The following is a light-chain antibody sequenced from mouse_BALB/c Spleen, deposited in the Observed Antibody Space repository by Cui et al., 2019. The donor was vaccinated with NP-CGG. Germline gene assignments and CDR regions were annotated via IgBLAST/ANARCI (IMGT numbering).Light chain of an antibody. Sequence: QVVVKQASAPTTSPGETVTLTCRSNTGAVTTSNYANWVQEKPDHLFTGLIGGTNNRVPGIPARFSGSLIGNKAALTITGAQTEDEAIYFCALWYSNHWVFGGGTKLTVL. CDR1: TGAVTTSNY. CDR3: ALWYSNHWV. CDR2: GTN. J-gene: IGLJ1*01. V-gene: IGLV1*01.